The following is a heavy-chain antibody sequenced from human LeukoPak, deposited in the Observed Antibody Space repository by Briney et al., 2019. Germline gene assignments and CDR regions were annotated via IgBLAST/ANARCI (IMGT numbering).Heavy chain of an antibody. V-gene: IGHV3-7*04. CDR2: IKQDGSEK. CDR1: GFTFSSYW. Sequence: GGSPRLYCAASGFTFSSYWMSWVRQAPGKGLEWVANIKQDGSEKYYVDSVKGRFTISRDNVKNSLYLQMNSLRAEDTAVYYCARGYYGSGSYYTAYWGQGTLVTVSS. D-gene: IGHD3-10*01. CDR3: ARGYYGSGSYYTAY. J-gene: IGHJ4*02.